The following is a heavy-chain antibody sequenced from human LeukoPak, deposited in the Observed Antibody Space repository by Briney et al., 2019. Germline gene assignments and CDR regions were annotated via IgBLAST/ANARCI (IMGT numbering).Heavy chain of an antibody. Sequence: PGGSLRLSCAASGFTLSIYDMSWIRQPPGKGLEWIGEINHSGSTNYNPSLKSRVTISVDTSKNQFSLRLSSVTVADTAVYYCARGPYYYMDVWGKGTTVTVSS. V-gene: IGHV4-34*01. CDR3: ARGPYYYMDV. J-gene: IGHJ6*03. CDR1: GFTLSIYD. CDR2: INHSGST.